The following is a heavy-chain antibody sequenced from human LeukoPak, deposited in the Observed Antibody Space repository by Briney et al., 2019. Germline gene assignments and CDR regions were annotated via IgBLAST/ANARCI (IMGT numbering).Heavy chain of an antibody. V-gene: IGHV4-39*01. D-gene: IGHD1-26*01. J-gene: IGHJ4*02. Sequence: SETLSLTCTVSGGSIRSSSYYWGWIRQPPGKGLEWIGSIYYSGSTYYNPSLKSRVTISVDTSKNQFSLKLSSVTSTHTAVYYCASQYSGSYQNDYWGQGTLVTVSS. CDR2: IYYSGST. CDR1: GGSIRSSSYY. CDR3: ASQYSGSYQNDY.